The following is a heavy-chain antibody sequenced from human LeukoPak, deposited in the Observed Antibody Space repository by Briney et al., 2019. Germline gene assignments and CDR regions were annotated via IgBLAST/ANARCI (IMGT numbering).Heavy chain of an antibody. CDR1: GFTFNNYA. Sequence: HPGGSLRLSCAASGFTFNNYAMSWVRQAPGKGLERVSAVSGSGGGAYYADSVKGRFTISRDDSKNTLYLQMNSLRDEDTARYYCAKIRAPAYDVWGQGTMVTVSS. CDR2: VSGSGGGA. V-gene: IGHV3-23*01. J-gene: IGHJ3*01. D-gene: IGHD3-3*02. CDR3: AKIRAPAYDV.